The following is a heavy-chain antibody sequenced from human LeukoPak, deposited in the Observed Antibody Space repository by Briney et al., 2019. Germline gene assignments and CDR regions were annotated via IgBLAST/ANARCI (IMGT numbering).Heavy chain of an antibody. CDR1: GGSISSGGYS. J-gene: IGHJ4*02. V-gene: IGHV4-30-2*01. Sequence: NASETLSLTCAVSGGSISSGGYSWSWIRQPPGKGLEWIGYIYHSGSTYYNPSLKSRVTISVDTSKNQFSLKLSSVTAADTAVYYCASLVGAIDYWGQGTLVTVSS. CDR3: ASLVGAIDY. D-gene: IGHD1-26*01. CDR2: IYHSGST.